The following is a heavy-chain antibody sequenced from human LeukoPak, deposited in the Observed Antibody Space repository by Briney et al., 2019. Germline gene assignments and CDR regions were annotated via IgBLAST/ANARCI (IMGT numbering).Heavy chain of an antibody. J-gene: IGHJ4*02. Sequence: SETLSLTRTVSGYSISSGYYWGWIRQPPGKGLEWIGYIYYSGSTNYNPSLKSRVTISVDTSKNQFSLKLSSVTAADTAVYYCARVKMVRGVIPWYFDYWGQGTLVTVSS. CDR3: ARVKMVRGVIPWYFDY. CDR2: IYYSGST. CDR1: GYSISSGYY. V-gene: IGHV4-38-2*02. D-gene: IGHD3-10*01.